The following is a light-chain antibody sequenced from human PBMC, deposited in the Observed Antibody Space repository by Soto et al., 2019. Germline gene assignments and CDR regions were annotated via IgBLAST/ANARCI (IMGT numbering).Light chain of an antibody. V-gene: IGKV3-20*01. CDR1: QSVSSSF. CDR2: GAS. Sequence: EIVLTQSPGTLSVSPGERATLSCRASQSVSSSFLSWYQQKPGQAPRLLIDGASSRATGIPARFSGSGSGTDFTLTISRLEPEDFAVYYCQQYNSSPLTFGPGTKVEIK. CDR3: QQYNSSPLT. J-gene: IGKJ3*01.